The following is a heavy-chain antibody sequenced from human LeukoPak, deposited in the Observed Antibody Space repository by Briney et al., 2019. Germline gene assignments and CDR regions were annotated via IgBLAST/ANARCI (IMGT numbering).Heavy chain of an antibody. J-gene: IGHJ6*03. V-gene: IGHV3-43*02. CDR1: GFTFDDYA. Sequence: GGSLRLSCAASGFTFDDYAMHWVRQGPGKSLEWVSLINENGDIAYYGDSVRGRFTVSRDNAKNSLYLQMNSLRAEDTAVYYCARGSLNYCSSTSCYTRPGYMDVWGKGTTVTVSS. D-gene: IGHD2-2*02. CDR3: ARGSLNYCSSTSCYTRPGYMDV. CDR2: INENGDIA.